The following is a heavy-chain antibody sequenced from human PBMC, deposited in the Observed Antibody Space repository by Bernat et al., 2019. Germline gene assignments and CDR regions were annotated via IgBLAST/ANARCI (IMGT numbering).Heavy chain of an antibody. CDR3: ARDLYTMVQGVISP. J-gene: IGHJ5*02. V-gene: IGHV3-21*01. D-gene: IGHD3-10*01. Sequence: EVQLVESGGGLVKPGGSLRLSCAASGFTFSSYSMNWVRQAPGKGLEWVSSISSSSSYIYYADSVKGRFTIPRDNAKNSLYLQMNSLRAEDTAVYYCARDLYTMVQGVISPWGQGTLVTVSS. CDR2: ISSSSSYI. CDR1: GFTFSSYS.